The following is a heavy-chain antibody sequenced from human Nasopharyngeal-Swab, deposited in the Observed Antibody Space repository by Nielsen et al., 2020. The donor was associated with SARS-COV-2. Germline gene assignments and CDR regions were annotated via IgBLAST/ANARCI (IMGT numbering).Heavy chain of an antibody. Sequence: GESLKISCEASGFIFSDYGMHWVRQAPGKGLEWLAFIRYDGRSKYHADSVRGRFTISRDKSKNTLYLQMNSLRAEDTAIYFCAKDRYDYSNPSYYDSWGQGTLVTVSS. V-gene: IGHV3-30*02. CDR2: IRYDGRSK. D-gene: IGHD4-11*01. CDR1: GFIFSDYG. J-gene: IGHJ4*02. CDR3: AKDRYDYSNPSYYDS.